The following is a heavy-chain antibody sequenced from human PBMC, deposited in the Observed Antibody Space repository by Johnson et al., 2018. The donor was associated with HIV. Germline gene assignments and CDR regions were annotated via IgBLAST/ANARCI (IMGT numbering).Heavy chain of an antibody. Sequence: EVQLVESGGGVVQPGRSLRLSCAASGFTFSSYPMHWVRQAPGKGLEWVSGLSGSGGNTHYGDSVKGRFIVSRENARNSLYLQMNSLRAEDTAVYYCANLGDYSGNNGFDIWGRGTMVTVSS. CDR1: GFTFSSYP. CDR2: LSGSGGNT. CDR3: ANLGDYSGNNGFDI. V-gene: IGHV3-23*04. D-gene: IGHD4-23*01. J-gene: IGHJ3*02.